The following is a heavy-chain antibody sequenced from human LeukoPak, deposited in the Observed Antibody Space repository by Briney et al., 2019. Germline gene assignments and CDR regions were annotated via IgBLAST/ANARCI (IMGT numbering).Heavy chain of an antibody. Sequence: GGSLRLSCAASGFNFSSFNMNWVRQAPGKGPEWVSYISRSSAYIHYADSVRGRLAISRDNAKSSVYLQMNSLRAEDTAIYYCARVCQDYTNVDYWGKGTMVTVSS. CDR2: ISRSSAYI. J-gene: IGHJ4*02. CDR3: ARVCQDYTNVDY. V-gene: IGHV3-21*05. CDR1: GFNFSSFN. D-gene: IGHD4-11*01.